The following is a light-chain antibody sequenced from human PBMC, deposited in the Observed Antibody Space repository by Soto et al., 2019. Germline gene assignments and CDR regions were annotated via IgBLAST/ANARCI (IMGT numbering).Light chain of an antibody. Sequence: EIVLSQSPGTLSLSPGERATLSCRAIQSVSSSYLAWYQQKPGQAPRRLIYGASSRATGIPDRFSGSGSGTDFTLTISRLEPDDFAVYYCQQYRTFGQGTQVEI. CDR3: QQYRT. CDR2: GAS. CDR1: QSVSSSY. V-gene: IGKV3-20*01. J-gene: IGKJ1*01.